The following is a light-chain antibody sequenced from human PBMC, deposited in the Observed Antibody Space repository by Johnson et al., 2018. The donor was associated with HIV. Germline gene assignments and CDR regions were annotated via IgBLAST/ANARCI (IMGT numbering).Light chain of an antibody. V-gene: IGLV1-51*02. Sequence: QSVLTQPPSVSAAPGQKVTISCSGSSSTIGSNYVSWYQLLPGTPPKLLIFKNNERPSGIPDRFSGSKSGTSATLGITGLQTGDEADYYCGTWDTSLSAGGVFGTVAKVTVL. CDR3: GTWDTSLSAGGV. CDR2: KNN. CDR1: SSTIGSNY. J-gene: IGLJ1*01.